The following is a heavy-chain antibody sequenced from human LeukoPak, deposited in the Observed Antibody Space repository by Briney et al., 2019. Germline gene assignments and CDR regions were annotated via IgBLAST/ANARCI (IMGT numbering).Heavy chain of an antibody. J-gene: IGHJ3*02. CDR2: ISWNSGSI. CDR1: GFTFDDYG. Sequence: GRSLRLSCAASGFTFDDYGMHWVRQAPGKGLEWVSGISWNSGSIGYADSVKGRFTISRDNAKNSLYLQMNSLRAEDMAVYYCAKMGGGNSEAFDIWGQGTMVTVSS. V-gene: IGHV3-9*03. D-gene: IGHD4-23*01. CDR3: AKMGGGNSEAFDI.